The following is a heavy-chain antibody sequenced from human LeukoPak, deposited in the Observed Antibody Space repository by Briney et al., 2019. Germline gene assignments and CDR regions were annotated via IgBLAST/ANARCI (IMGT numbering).Heavy chain of an antibody. Sequence: GGSLRLSCAASGFTFSSNWMSWVRQAPGQGLEWVASIKQDGSEEYYVDAVKGRFTTSRDNAKNSLYLQMNSLRADDTAVYYCTTKGKSSLHPFDYWGRGTLVTVSS. V-gene: IGHV3-7*05. J-gene: IGHJ4*01. CDR2: IKQDGSEE. CDR1: GFTFSSNW. CDR3: TTKGKSSLHPFDY. D-gene: IGHD3-16*02.